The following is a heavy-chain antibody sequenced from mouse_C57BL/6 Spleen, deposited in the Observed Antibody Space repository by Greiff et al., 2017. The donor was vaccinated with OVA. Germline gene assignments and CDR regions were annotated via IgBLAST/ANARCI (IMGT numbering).Heavy chain of an antibody. CDR1: GFSLTSYA. D-gene: IGHD2-4*01. CDR2: IWTGGGT. V-gene: IGHV2-9-1*01. CDR3: ARNGGLRRGYAMDY. Sequence: VKLMESGPGLVAPSQSLSITCTVSGFSLTSYAISWVRQPPGKGLEWLGVIWTGGGTNYNSALKSRLSISKDNSKSQVFLKMNSLQTDDTARYYCARNGGLRRGYAMDYWGQGTSVTVSS. J-gene: IGHJ4*01.